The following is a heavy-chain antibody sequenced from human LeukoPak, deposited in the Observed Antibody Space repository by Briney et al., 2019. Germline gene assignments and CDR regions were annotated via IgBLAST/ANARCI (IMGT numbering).Heavy chain of an antibody. J-gene: IGHJ4*02. Sequence: GESLKISCKGSGYSFTTYWIGWVRQMPGKGLEWMGIIYPGDSDTRYSPSFQGQVTISADKSISTAYLQWSSLKASDTAMYYCARQAESTIYDTLTGYYTWGQGTLVTVSS. V-gene: IGHV5-51*01. CDR1: GYSFTTYW. D-gene: IGHD3-9*01. CDR2: IYPGDSDT. CDR3: ARQAESTIYDTLTGYYT.